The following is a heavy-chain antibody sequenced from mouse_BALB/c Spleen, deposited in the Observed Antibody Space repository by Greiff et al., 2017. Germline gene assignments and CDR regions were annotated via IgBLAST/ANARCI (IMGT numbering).Heavy chain of an antibody. D-gene: IGHD1-1*01. V-gene: IGHV1-14*01. CDR3: AREYYYGSSYYAMDY. J-gene: IGHJ4*01. Sequence: EVQLQQSGPELVKPGASVKMSCKASGYTFTSYVMHWVKQKPGQGLEWIGYINPYNDGTKYNEKFKGKATLTSDKSSSTAYMELSSLTSEDSAVYYCAREYYYGSSYYAMDYWGQGTSVTVSS. CDR1: GYTFTSYV. CDR2: INPYNDGT.